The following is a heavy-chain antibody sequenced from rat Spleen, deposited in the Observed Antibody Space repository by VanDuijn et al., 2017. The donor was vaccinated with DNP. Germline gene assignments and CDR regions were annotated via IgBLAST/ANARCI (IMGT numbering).Heavy chain of an antibody. J-gene: IGHJ1*01. D-gene: IGHD5-1*01. Sequence: EVQLVESGGDLVQPGRSPKLSCVASGLTFKHYWRAWLRQGPGKGLEWVASITGSGGNTYHPDSVKGRFTISRDNAKNTLYLQMNSLRSEDTATYYCARGSGSYYWYFDFWGPGTMVTVSS. CDR1: GLTFKHYW. CDR3: ARGSGSYYWYFDF. V-gene: IGHV5-31*01. CDR2: ITGSGGNT.